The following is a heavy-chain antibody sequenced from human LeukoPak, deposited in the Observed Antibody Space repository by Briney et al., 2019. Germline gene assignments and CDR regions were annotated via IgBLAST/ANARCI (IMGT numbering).Heavy chain of an antibody. V-gene: IGHV1-69*13. D-gene: IGHD2-15*01. J-gene: IGHJ4*02. CDR1: GGTFSTYT. CDR3: ARGALVTHYSSYFDY. Sequence: VKVSCKASGGTFSTYTINWVRQAPGEGLEWMGGIIPIFGTANYAQKFQGRVTITADESTTTAYMELSSLRSEDTAVYYCARGALVTHYSSYFDYWGQGTLVTVSS. CDR2: IIPIFGTA.